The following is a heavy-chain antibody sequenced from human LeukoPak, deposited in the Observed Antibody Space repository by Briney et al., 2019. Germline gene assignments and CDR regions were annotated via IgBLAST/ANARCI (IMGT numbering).Heavy chain of an antibody. D-gene: IGHD2-2*01. Sequence: GGSLRLSCAASGFTFSSYEMNWVRQAPGKGLEWVSYISSSGSTIYYADSVKGRFTISRDNAKNSLYLQVNSLRAEDTAVYYCATGYCSSTSCFRWGQGTLVTVSS. CDR1: GFTFSSYE. CDR2: ISSSGSTI. CDR3: ATGYCSSTSCFR. V-gene: IGHV3-48*03. J-gene: IGHJ4*02.